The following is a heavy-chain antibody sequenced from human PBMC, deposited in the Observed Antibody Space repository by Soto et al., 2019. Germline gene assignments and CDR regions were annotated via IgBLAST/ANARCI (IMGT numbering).Heavy chain of an antibody. CDR2: IYYSGST. CDR3: AREGVSSSWYNYYGMDV. D-gene: IGHD6-13*01. J-gene: IGHJ6*02. Sequence: ASETLSLTCTVSGGSVSSGSYYWSWIRQPPGKGLEWIGYIYYSGSTNYNPSLKSRVTISVDTSKNQFSLKLSSVTAADTAVYYFAREGVSSSWYNYYGMDVWGQGTTVTVSS. V-gene: IGHV4-61*01. CDR1: GGSVSSGSYY.